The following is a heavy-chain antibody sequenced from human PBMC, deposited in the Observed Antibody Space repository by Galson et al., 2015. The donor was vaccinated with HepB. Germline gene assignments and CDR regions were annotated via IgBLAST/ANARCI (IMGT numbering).Heavy chain of an antibody. Sequence: SVKVSCKASGYTFTSYGISWVRRAPGQGLEWMGWISAYNGNTNYAQKLQGRVTMTTDTSTSTAYMELRSLRSDDTAVYYCARVLYEGGGSYSFDYWGQGTLVTVPS. CDR2: ISAYNGNT. CDR1: GYTFTSYG. J-gene: IGHJ4*02. V-gene: IGHV1-18*04. CDR3: ARVLYEGGGSYSFDY. D-gene: IGHD1-26*01.